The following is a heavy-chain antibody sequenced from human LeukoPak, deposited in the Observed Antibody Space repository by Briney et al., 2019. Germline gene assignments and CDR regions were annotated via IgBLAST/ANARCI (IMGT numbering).Heavy chain of an antibody. CDR2: ISWNSGSI. CDR1: GFTFDDYA. CDR3: AGGIAGAGTRGGGAYYYYGTDV. Sequence: PGGSLRLSCAASGFTFDDYAMHWVRHAPGKGLEWVSGISWNSGSIGYADSVKGRFTISRDNAKNSLYLQMNSLRAEDTALYYCAGGIAGAGTRGGGAYYYYGTDVWGQGTTVTVSS. V-gene: IGHV3-9*01. J-gene: IGHJ6*02. D-gene: IGHD6-19*01.